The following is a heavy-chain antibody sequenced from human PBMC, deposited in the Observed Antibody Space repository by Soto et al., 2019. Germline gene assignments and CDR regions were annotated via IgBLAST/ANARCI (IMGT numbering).Heavy chain of an antibody. D-gene: IGHD3-16*01. Sequence: QVQLQQWGAGLLKPSETLSLTCAVYGGSFSGYYWSWIRQPPGKGLEWIGEINHSGSTNYNPSLKSRVTISVDTSKNQFSLKLSSVTAADTAVYYCARAGSVSRMNTIDRVGRYFDYWGQGTLVTVSS. CDR2: INHSGST. V-gene: IGHV4-34*01. CDR1: GGSFSGYY. CDR3: ARAGSVSRMNTIDRVGRYFDY. J-gene: IGHJ4*02.